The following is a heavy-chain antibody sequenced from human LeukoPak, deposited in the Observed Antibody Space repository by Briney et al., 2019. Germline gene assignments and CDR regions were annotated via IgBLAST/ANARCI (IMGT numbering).Heavy chain of an antibody. D-gene: IGHD6-19*01. CDR2: INHSGST. V-gene: IGHV4-34*01. Sequence: SETLSLTCAVYGGSFSGYYWSWIRQPPGKGLEWIGEINHSGSTNYNPSPKSRVTISVDTSKNQFTLTLRSVTAADTAVYYCARGLFGISVAGYYFDGWGQGNLVTVSP. CDR3: ARGLFGISVAGYYFDG. CDR1: GGSFSGYY. J-gene: IGHJ4*02.